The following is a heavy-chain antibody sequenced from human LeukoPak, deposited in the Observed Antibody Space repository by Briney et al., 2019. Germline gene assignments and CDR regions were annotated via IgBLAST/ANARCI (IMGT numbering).Heavy chain of an antibody. CDR2: FDPEDGET. CDR3: ARGLYMITFGGVIAPLFGY. Sequence: ASVKVSCKVSGYTLTELSMHWVRQAPGKGLEWMGGFDPEDGETIYAQKFQGKVTMTEDTSTDTAYMELSSLRSEGTAVYYCARGLYMITFGGVIAPLFGYWGQGTLVTVSS. J-gene: IGHJ4*02. D-gene: IGHD3-16*02. CDR1: GYTLTELS. V-gene: IGHV1-24*01.